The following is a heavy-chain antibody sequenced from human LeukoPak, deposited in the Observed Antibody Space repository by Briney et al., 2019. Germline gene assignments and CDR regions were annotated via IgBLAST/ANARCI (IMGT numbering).Heavy chain of an antibody. D-gene: IGHD1-26*01. J-gene: IGHJ4*01. V-gene: IGHV3-23*01. CDR1: EFTFSNYA. CDR2: ISDSGGNT. Sequence: PGGSLRLSCAASEFTFSNYAMSWVRQAPGKGLEWVSAISDSGGNTYYADSVKGRFTIFRDNSKNTLYLQMNSLRAEDTAVYYCAKVRGSYVFDYWGQGTLVTVSS. CDR3: AKVRGSYVFDY.